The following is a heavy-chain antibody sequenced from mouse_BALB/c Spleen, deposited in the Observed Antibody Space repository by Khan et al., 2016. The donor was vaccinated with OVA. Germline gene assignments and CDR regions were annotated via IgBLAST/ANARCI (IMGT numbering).Heavy chain of an antibody. D-gene: IGHD3-3*01. CDR2: INPKNGGT. V-gene: IGHV1-18*01. J-gene: IGHJ4*01. CDR1: GYTFPAYT. Sequence: VQLQQSGPELVKPGASVKISCKTSGYTFPAYTVHWVKQSLGKSLDWIGVINPKNGGTAYNQKFKGKATLTVDKSSSTAYMEFRILTSEDSAVYYWAGDAGRYWGQGTSVTVAS. CDR3: AGDAGRY.